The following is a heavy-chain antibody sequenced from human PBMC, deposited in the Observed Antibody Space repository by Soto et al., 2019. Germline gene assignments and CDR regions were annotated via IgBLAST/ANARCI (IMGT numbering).Heavy chain of an antibody. Sequence: GVLRLSCAASGFTVSGNYMSWVRQAPGKGLEWVSVIYSGDSTYYADSVKGRFTISRDNSKNTLYLQMNSLRAEDTAVYYCARSIGTWFGEFSNWFDPWXQGTLVTVSS. CDR3: ARSIGTWFGEFSNWFDP. J-gene: IGHJ5*02. CDR2: IYSGDST. CDR1: GFTVSGNY. D-gene: IGHD3-10*01. V-gene: IGHV3-66*01.